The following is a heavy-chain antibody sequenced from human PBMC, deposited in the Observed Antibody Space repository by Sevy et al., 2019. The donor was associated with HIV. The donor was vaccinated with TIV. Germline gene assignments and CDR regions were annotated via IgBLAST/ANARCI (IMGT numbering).Heavy chain of an antibody. CDR2: IHSGGKI. V-gene: IGHV3-53*01. Sequence: GGSLRLSCAASGFSVSSNYMSWVRQAPGKGPEWVSVIHSGGKISYADSVQGRFTISSDNSENTLYLQMNSLRAEDTDVYYCAREDIVLGEDNYYGIDVWGQGTTVTVSS. D-gene: IGHD2-15*01. CDR1: GFSVSSNY. J-gene: IGHJ6*02. CDR3: AREDIVLGEDNYYGIDV.